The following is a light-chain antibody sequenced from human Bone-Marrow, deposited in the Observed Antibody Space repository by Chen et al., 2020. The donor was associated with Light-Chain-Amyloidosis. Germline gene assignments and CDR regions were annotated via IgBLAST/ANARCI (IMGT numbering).Light chain of an antibody. CDR3: SSNTITNTLV. J-gene: IGLJ1*01. Sequence: QSALTQPASVSGSPGQSITISCTGTSSDVGGDNHVSWYQQHPDKAPTLMIYEVTNRPSWVPARCSGSKSDNTASLTISELQTEDEADYFCSSNTITNTLVFGSGTRVTVL. CDR1: SSDVGGDNH. V-gene: IGLV2-14*01. CDR2: EVT.